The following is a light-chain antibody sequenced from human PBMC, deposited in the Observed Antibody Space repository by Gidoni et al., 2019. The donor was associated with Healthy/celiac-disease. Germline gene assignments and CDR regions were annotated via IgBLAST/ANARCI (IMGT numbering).Light chain of an antibody. CDR2: DAS. V-gene: IGKV3-11*01. Sequence: EIVLTHSPATLSLSPGERATLSCRASQSVSSYLAWYQQKPGQAPRLLIYDASNRATGIPARFSGSGSGTDFTLTISSLEPEDFAVYYCQQRSNWPPPTFGQGTKLEIK. CDR1: QSVSSY. CDR3: QQRSNWPPPT. J-gene: IGKJ2*01.